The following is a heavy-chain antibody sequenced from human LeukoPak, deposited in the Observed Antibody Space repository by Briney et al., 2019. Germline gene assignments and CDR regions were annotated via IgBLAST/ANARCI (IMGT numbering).Heavy chain of an antibody. CDR2: INPNSGGT. CDR3: ARDTGVGATVY. V-gene: IGHV1-2*02. CDR1: GYTFTSYV. D-gene: IGHD1-26*01. Sequence: ASVKVSCKVSGYTFTSYVMNWVRQAPGQGLEWMGWINPNSGGTNYAQKFQGRVTMTRDTSISTAYMELSRLRSDDTAVYYCARDTGVGATVYWGQGTLVTVSS. J-gene: IGHJ4*02.